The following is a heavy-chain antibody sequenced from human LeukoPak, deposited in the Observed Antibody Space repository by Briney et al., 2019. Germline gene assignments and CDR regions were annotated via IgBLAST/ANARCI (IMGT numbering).Heavy chain of an antibody. CDR2: ISSSSSYI. CDR1: GFTFSSYS. J-gene: IGHJ4*02. D-gene: IGHD2-2*01. V-gene: IGHV3-21*01. CDR3: ARGERALYCSSTSCYPVL. Sequence: GGFLRLSCAASGFTFSSYSMNWVRQAPGKGLEWVSSISSSSSYIYYVDSVKGRFTISRDNAKNSLYLQMNSLRAEDTAVYYCARGERALYCSSTSCYPVLGGQGTLVTVSS.